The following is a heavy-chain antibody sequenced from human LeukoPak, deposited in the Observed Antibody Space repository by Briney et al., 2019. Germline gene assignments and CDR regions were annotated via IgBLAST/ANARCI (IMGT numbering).Heavy chain of an antibody. CDR3: ARDFRDYRDYVAYFDS. D-gene: IGHD4-17*01. Sequence: GGSLILSCAASGFTFSTYTMHWVRQAPGKGLEWVAVILYDGTNQYYADSVKGRFTISRDNSRNTLYLQMNSLKVEDTAVYYCARDFRDYRDYVAYFDSWGQGTLVTVSS. CDR2: ILYDGTNQ. CDR1: GFTFSTYT. V-gene: IGHV3-30-3*01. J-gene: IGHJ4*02.